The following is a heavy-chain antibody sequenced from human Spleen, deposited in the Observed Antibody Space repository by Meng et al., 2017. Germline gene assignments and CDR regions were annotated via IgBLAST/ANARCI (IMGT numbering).Heavy chain of an antibody. Sequence: GESLKISCAASGFTFSSYAMSWVRQAPGKGLEWVSAISGSGGSTYYADSVKGRFTISRDNSKNTLYLQMNSLRAEDTAVYYCAKDLPADYYDSSGYLDYWGQGTLVTVSS. J-gene: IGHJ4*02. D-gene: IGHD3-22*01. V-gene: IGHV3-23*01. CDR2: ISGSGGST. CDR3: AKDLPADYYDSSGYLDY. CDR1: GFTFSSYA.